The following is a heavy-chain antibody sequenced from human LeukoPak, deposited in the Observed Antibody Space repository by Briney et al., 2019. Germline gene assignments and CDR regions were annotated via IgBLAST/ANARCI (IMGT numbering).Heavy chain of an antibody. D-gene: IGHD3-16*01. CDR1: GLTFSDFG. V-gene: IGHV3-48*01. J-gene: IGHJ4*02. Sequence: GGSLRLSCTGSGLTFSDFGLSWVRQAPGKGLEWVSYISSSSSTIYYADSVKGRFTISRDNAKNSLYLQMNSLRAEDTAVYYCASGGLTLFDYWGQGTLVTVSS. CDR3: ASGGLTLFDY. CDR2: ISSSSSTI.